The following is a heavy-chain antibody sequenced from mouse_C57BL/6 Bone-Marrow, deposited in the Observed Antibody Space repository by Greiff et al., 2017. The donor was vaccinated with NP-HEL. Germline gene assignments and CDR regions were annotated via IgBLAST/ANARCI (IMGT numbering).Heavy chain of an antibody. J-gene: IGHJ2*01. Sequence: QVQLQQSGAELVKPGASVKISCKASGYAFSSYWMNWVKQRPGKGLEWIGQIYPGDGDTNYNGKFKGKATLTADKSSSTAYMQLSSLTSEDSAVYFGARWGRTAQPYYFDYWGQGTTLTVSS. CDR3: ARWGRTAQPYYFDY. CDR1: GYAFSSYW. D-gene: IGHD3-2*02. CDR2: IYPGDGDT. V-gene: IGHV1-80*01.